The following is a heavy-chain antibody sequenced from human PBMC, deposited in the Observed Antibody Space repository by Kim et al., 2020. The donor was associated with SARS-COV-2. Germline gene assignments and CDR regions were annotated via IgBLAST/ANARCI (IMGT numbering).Heavy chain of an antibody. D-gene: IGHD3-10*01. J-gene: IGHJ4*02. CDR1: GFTFSSYG. CDR3: AKADGSGSYYIHY. Sequence: GGSLRLSCAASGFTFSSYGMHWVRQAPGKGLEWVAVISYDGSNKYYADSVKGRFTISRDNSKNTLYLQMNSLRAEDTAVYYCAKADGSGSYYIHYWGQGTLVTVSS. V-gene: IGHV3-30*18. CDR2: ISYDGSNK.